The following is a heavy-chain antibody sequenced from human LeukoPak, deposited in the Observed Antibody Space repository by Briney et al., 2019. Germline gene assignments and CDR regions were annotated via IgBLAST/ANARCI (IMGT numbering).Heavy chain of an antibody. CDR2: IWYEGSNK. D-gene: IGHD6-13*01. CDR3: ARSGAAAGTSFFDY. Sequence: GGSLRLSCAASGFTFSSYGMHWVRQAPGKGLEWVAVIWYEGSNKYYADSVKGRFTISRDNSKNTLYLQMNSLRAEDTAVYYCARSGAAAGTSFFDYWGQGTLVTVSS. V-gene: IGHV3-33*01. J-gene: IGHJ4*02. CDR1: GFTFSSYG.